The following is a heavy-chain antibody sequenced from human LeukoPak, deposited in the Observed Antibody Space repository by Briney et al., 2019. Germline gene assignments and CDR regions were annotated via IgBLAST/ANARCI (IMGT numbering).Heavy chain of an antibody. CDR2: IYSGGST. V-gene: IGHV3-53*01. J-gene: IGHJ1*01. CDR1: GFTVGTNS. D-gene: IGHD2-21*01. CDR3: ASAREYCGSAECYEYFQH. Sequence: GGSLRLSCAASGFTVGTNSMSCVRQSPGKGLEWVSVIYSGGSTYYADSVNGRFTISRDNSRNTLLLQMNSLRAEDTALYYCASAREYCGSAECYEYFQHWGQGTLVTVSS.